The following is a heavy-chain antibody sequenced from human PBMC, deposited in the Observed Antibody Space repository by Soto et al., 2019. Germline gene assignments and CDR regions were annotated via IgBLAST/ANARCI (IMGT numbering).Heavy chain of an antibody. Sequence: ASVKVSCKASGYTFTGYYMHWVRQAPGQGLEWMGWINPNSGGTNYAQKFQGWVTMTRDTSISTAYMELSRLRSDDTAVYYCARGTFRITGTTVYYYYGMDVWGQGTTVTVSS. CDR2: INPNSGGT. V-gene: IGHV1-2*04. D-gene: IGHD1-7*01. CDR3: ARGTFRITGTTVYYYYGMDV. J-gene: IGHJ6*02. CDR1: GYTFTGYY.